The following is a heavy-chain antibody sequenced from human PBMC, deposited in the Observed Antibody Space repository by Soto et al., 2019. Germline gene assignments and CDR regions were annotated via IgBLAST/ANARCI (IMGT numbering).Heavy chain of an antibody. V-gene: IGHV4-31*03. Sequence: QVQVQESGPGLVKPSETLSLTCIVSGSSISSSGYYWSWIRQHPGKGLEWIGYIYYSGSTYYNPSLKSRVTISVDTSKNQFSLKLSSVTAADTAVYYCARGPYRQLEVGDYYYYGMDVWGQGTTVTVSS. CDR1: GSSISSSGYY. J-gene: IGHJ6*02. CDR2: IYYSGST. D-gene: IGHD6-6*01. CDR3: ARGPYRQLEVGDYYYYGMDV.